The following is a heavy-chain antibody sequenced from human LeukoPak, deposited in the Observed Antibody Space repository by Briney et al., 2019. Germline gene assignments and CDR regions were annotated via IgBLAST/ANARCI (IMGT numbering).Heavy chain of an antibody. V-gene: IGHV4-39*01. D-gene: IGHD3-16*01. CDR1: GGSISSSSYY. CDR2: IYYSGST. J-gene: IGHJ4*02. Sequence: SETLSLTCTVSGGSISSSSYYWGWIRQPPGKGLEWIGSIYYSGSTYYNPSLKSRVTISVDTSKNQFSLKLSSVTAADTAVYYCARHLEIPGGELLYWGQGTLVTVSS. CDR3: ARHLEIPGGELLY.